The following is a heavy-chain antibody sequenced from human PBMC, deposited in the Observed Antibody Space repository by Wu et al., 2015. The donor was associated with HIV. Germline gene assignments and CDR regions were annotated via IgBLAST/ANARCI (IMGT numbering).Heavy chain of an antibody. J-gene: IGHJ3*01. CDR2: INPNSGGT. D-gene: IGHD5-24*01. V-gene: IGHV1-2*02. Sequence: QVQLVQSGAEVKKPGASVKVSCKASGYTFTGYYMHWVRQAPGQGLEWMGWINPNSGGTNYAQKFQGRVTMTRDTSISTAYMGLSRLRSDDTAVYYCARDLAREDAYHDAFDLWGQGTTGHRLF. CDR3: ARDLAREDAYHDAFDL. CDR1: GYTFTGYY.